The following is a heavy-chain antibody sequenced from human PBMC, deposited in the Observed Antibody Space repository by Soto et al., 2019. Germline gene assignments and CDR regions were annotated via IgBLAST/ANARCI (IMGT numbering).Heavy chain of an antibody. CDR3: VQSRCGGDCLQSYSSHWYYGVAV. J-gene: IGHJ6*02. CDR1: GFSLNTGGVG. V-gene: IGHV2-5*02. Sequence: SGPTLVNPTQTLTLTCTFSGFSLNTGGVGVGWIRQAPGKAPERLILIYWDGDKRYSPSLRSRLTITKDSPKNEVVLTMTNMGPVDTATYYCVQSRCGGDCLQSYSSHWYYGVAVWGQGTTVTVSS. D-gene: IGHD2-21*02. CDR2: IYWDGDK.